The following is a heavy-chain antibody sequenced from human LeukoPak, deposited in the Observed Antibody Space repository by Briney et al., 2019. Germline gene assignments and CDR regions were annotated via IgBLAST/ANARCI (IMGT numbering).Heavy chain of an antibody. CDR3: TRVGYIDEGIDY. J-gene: IGHJ4*02. CDR2: IKQDGSKK. V-gene: IGHV3-7*04. CDR1: GFPFSSYW. D-gene: IGHD5-24*01. Sequence: GGSLRLSCVAFGFPFSSYWMSWVRQAPGKGLEWVANIKQDGSKKSYVDSVKGRFTISRDNAKNSLYLQMNSLRAEDTAIYYCTRVGYIDEGIDYWGQGTLVTVSS.